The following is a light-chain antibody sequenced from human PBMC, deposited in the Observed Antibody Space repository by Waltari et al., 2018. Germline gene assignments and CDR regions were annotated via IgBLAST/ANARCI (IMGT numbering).Light chain of an antibody. CDR2: EVS. Sequence: QSALTQPASASGSPGQSVTISCTGTSSDVGGHNYVSWYQQHPGKAPKLMIYEVSKRPSGVPDRFSGSKSGNTASLTVSGLQAEDEADYYCSSYTGSNNVVFGGGTKLTVL. CDR1: SSDVGGHNY. V-gene: IGLV2-8*01. CDR3: SSYTGSNNVV. J-gene: IGLJ2*01.